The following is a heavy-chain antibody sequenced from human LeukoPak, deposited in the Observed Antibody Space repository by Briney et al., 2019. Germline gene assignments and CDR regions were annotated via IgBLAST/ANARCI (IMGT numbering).Heavy chain of an antibody. V-gene: IGHV4-39*07. Sequence: KPSETLSLTCTVSGGSISSSSYYWGWIRQPPGKGLEWIGSIYYSGSTYYNPSLKSRVTISVDTSKNQFSLKLSSVTAADTAVYYCAREGYSSYYYYMDVWGKGTTVTVSS. CDR2: IYYSGST. J-gene: IGHJ6*03. D-gene: IGHD5-18*01. CDR1: GGSISSSSYY. CDR3: AREGYSSYYYYMDV.